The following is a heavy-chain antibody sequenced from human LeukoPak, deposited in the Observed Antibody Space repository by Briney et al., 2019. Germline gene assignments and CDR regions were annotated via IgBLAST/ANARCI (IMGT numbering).Heavy chain of an antibody. D-gene: IGHD3-3*01. J-gene: IGHJ5*02. V-gene: IGHV4-4*07. CDR3: ARDGGVTIFGVVIEDNWFDP. CDR2: IYTSGST. CDR1: GGSISSYY. Sequence: SETLSLTCTVSGGSISSYYWSWIRQPAGKGLEWIGRIYTSGSTNYNPSLKSRVTMSVDTSKNQFSLKLSSVTAADTAVYYCARDGGVTIFGVVIEDNWFDPWGQGTLVTVSS.